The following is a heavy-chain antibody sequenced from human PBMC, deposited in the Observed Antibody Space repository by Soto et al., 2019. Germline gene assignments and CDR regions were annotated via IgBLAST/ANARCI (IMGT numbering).Heavy chain of an antibody. CDR2: ISSSSSYI. V-gene: IGHV3-21*01. Sequence: PGGSLRLSCAASGFTFSSYSMNWVRQAPGKGLEWVSSISSSSSYIYYADSVKGRFTISRDNAKNSLYLQMNSLRAEDTAVYYCARPLMYFDWPSDYWGQGTLVTVSS. J-gene: IGHJ4*02. CDR3: ARPLMYFDWPSDY. CDR1: GFTFSSYS. D-gene: IGHD3-9*01.